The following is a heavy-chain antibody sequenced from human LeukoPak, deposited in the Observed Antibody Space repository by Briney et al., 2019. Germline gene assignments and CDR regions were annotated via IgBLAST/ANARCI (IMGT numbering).Heavy chain of an antibody. CDR3: AREYYDFRSGKPTYFDY. CDR1: GGSISSGSYY. J-gene: IGHJ4*02. V-gene: IGHV4-61*02. D-gene: IGHD3-3*01. CDR2: IYTSGST. Sequence: PSETLSLTCTVSGGSISSGSYYWSWIRQPAGKGLEWIGRIYTSGSTNYNPSLKSRVTISVDTSKNQFSLKLSSVTAADTAVYYCAREYYDFRSGKPTYFDYWGQGTLVTVSS.